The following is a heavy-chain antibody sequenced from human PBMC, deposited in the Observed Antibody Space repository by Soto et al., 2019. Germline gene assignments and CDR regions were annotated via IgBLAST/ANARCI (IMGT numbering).Heavy chain of an antibody. V-gene: IGHV1-18*01. J-gene: IGHJ6*02. CDR2: INGYNCNT. CDR1: GYTFSRSG. CDR3: ARMGDVPYYYYGMDV. D-gene: IGHD3-16*01. Sequence: QVQLVQSGAEVKKPGASVKVSCKASGYTFSRSGISWVRQAPGQGLEWMGWINGYNCNTNYTQKMEGRITVTTDTPTSTAYMELRSLRSDDTAVYYCARMGDVPYYYYGMDVWGQGTTVIVSS.